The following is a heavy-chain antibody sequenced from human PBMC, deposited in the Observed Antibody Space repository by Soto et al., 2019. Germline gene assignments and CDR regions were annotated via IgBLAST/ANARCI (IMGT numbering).Heavy chain of an antibody. Sequence: GASVKVSCKASGYTFTSYDINWVRQATGQGLEWMGWMNPNSGNTGYAQKFQGRVTMTRNTSISTAYMELSSLRSEDTAVYYCARGITFETQDAFDIWGQGTMVTVSS. CDR1: GYTFTSYD. CDR2: MNPNSGNT. D-gene: IGHD3-16*01. V-gene: IGHV1-8*01. CDR3: ARGITFETQDAFDI. J-gene: IGHJ3*02.